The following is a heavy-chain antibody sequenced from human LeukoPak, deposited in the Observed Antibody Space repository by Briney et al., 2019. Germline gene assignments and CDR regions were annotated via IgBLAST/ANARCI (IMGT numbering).Heavy chain of an antibody. CDR2: IYYSGST. V-gene: IGHV4-59*01. J-gene: IGHJ4*02. D-gene: IGHD6-13*01. Sequence: PSETLSLTCTVSGGSISSYYWSWIRQPPGKGLEWIGYIYYSGSTNYNPSLKSRVTISVDTSKNQFSLKLSSVTAADTAVYYCARDSDGSTCPDYWRQGTLVIVSS. CDR3: ARDSDGSTCPDY. CDR1: GGSISSYY.